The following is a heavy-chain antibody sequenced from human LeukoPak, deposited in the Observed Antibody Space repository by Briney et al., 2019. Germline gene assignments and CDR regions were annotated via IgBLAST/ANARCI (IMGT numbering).Heavy chain of an antibody. CDR2: SSSGGSAI. CDR1: GFTFSDYY. Sequence: GGSLRLSCAASGFTFSDYYTSWLRQAPGKGLEWVSYSSSGGSAIYYADSVKGRFTISGDNAKNSVYLQMNSLRAEDTAVYYCATTRYSSASYSVYWGQGTLVTVSS. V-gene: IGHV3-11*04. CDR3: ATTRYSSASYSVY. J-gene: IGHJ4*02. D-gene: IGHD6-19*01.